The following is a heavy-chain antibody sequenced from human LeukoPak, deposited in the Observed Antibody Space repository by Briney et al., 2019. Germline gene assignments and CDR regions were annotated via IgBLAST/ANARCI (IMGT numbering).Heavy chain of an antibody. D-gene: IGHD6-6*01. V-gene: IGHV4-59*11. CDR3: ARVVEYDSSSGFFNYYYYYTDV. J-gene: IGHJ6*03. Sequence: SDTLSLPCTVSGGSINSHHWAWIRQPPGKGLEWIGYISYSGRTNYNPSLKSRVTMSVDTSRSYLSLTLSSVTAADTAVYSCARVVEYDSSSGFFNYYYYYTDVWGKETTVIVAS. CDR1: GGSINSHH. CDR2: ISYSGRT.